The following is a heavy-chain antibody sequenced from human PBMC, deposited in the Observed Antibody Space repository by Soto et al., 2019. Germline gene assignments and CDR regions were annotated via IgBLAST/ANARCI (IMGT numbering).Heavy chain of an antibody. CDR3: ARRRIYNGYDS. V-gene: IGHV2-5*02. CDR1: GFSLTTRGVG. D-gene: IGHD2-2*03. CDR2: IYLDDDQ. Sequence: QITLKESGPTLVKPTQTLTLTCTFSGFSLTTRGVGVGWIRQPPGKALEWLALIYLDDDQRYSPSLKNRLTVTKDTSKNQVVLTMTNMDPVDTGTYYCARRRIYNGYDSWGQGTLVTVSS. J-gene: IGHJ4*02.